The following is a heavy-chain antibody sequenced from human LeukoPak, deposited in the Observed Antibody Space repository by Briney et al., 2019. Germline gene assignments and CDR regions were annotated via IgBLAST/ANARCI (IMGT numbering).Heavy chain of an antibody. CDR1: GGSISSHY. D-gene: IGHD5-24*01. Sequence: SETLSLTCTVSGGSISSHYWSWIRQPPGKGLEWIGYIYYSGSTNYNPSLKSRVTISVDTSKNQLSLKLSSVTAADTAVYYCARESEINWFDPWGQGTLVTVSS. CDR3: ARESEINWFDP. CDR2: IYYSGST. V-gene: IGHV4-59*11. J-gene: IGHJ5*02.